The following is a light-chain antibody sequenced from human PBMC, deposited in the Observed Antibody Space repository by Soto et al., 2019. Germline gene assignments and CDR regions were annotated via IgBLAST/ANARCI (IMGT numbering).Light chain of an antibody. CDR1: QDISDV. CDR2: DAS. V-gene: IGKV1-33*01. J-gene: IGKJ5*01. Sequence: DIQMTQSPSALSASVGDRVTITCQASQDISDVLNWYQQQPGKAPKVLIYDASKLQTGVPSRFSGRGSGKDFTFTISSLQPDDSGTYYCQQFYDLPISFGPGTRLEIK. CDR3: QQFYDLPIS.